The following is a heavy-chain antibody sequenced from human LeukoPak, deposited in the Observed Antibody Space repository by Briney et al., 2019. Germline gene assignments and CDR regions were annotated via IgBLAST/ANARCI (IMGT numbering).Heavy chain of an antibody. Sequence: GASLKISCKGSGYSFTSYWIGWVRQIPGKGLEWMGIIYPGDSDTRYSPSFQGQVTISADKSISTAYLQWSSLKASDTAMYFCARHQGSYYGSADYWGQGTLVTVSS. D-gene: IGHD3-10*01. CDR3: ARHQGSYYGSADY. CDR2: IYPGDSDT. V-gene: IGHV5-51*01. CDR1: GYSFTSYW. J-gene: IGHJ4*02.